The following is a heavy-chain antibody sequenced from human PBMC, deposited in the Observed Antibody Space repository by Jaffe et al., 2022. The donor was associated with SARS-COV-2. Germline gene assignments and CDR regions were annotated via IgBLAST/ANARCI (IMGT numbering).Heavy chain of an antibody. J-gene: IGHJ6*02. CDR1: GFSLSNARMG. CDR3: ARMAVLEPAAILGNGDYYYYYGMDV. D-gene: IGHD2-2*02. V-gene: IGHV2-26*01. CDR2: IFSNDEK. Sequence: QVTLKESGPVLVKPTETLTLTCTVSGFSLSNARMGVSWIRQPPGKALEWLAHIFSNDEKSYSTSLKSRLTISKDTSKSQVVLTMTNMDPVDTATYYCARMAVLEPAAILGNGDYYYYYGMDVWGQGTTVTVSS.